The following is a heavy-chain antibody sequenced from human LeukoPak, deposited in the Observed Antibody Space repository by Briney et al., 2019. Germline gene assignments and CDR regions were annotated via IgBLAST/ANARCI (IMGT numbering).Heavy chain of an antibody. D-gene: IGHD3-10*01. CDR2: IYYSGST. CDR1: GGSISSSSYH. J-gene: IGHJ4*02. V-gene: IGHV4-39*01. Sequence: SETLSLTCTVSGGSISSSSYHWGWIRQPPGKGLEWIGSIYYSGSTYYNPSLKSRVTISVDTSKNQFSLKLSSVTAADTAVYYCARQAPGKPMVRGGGNFDCWGQGTLVTVSS. CDR3: ARQAPGKPMVRGGGNFDC.